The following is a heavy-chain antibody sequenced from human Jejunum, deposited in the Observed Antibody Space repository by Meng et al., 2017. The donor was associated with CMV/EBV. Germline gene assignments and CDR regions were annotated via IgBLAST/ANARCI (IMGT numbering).Heavy chain of an antibody. Sequence: QVQLVQSGAEVKKPXXXXXXXCKASGYTFSGYYIQWVRQAPGQGLEWMGWINPKSDRTKYAQKFQGRVTMNRDTSTSTAYMEVSRLRSDDTAVYYCARGVRVGTSREFYFDFWGQGTLVTVSS. D-gene: IGHD1-26*01. J-gene: IGHJ4*02. CDR1: GYTFSGYY. V-gene: IGHV1-2*02. CDR2: INPKSDRT. CDR3: ARGVRVGTSREFYFDF.